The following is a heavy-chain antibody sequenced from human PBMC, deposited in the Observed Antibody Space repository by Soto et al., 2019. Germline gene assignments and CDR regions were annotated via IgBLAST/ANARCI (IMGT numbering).Heavy chain of an antibody. D-gene: IGHD2-21*01. CDR3: ARDAIIGHSHLFDY. CDR1: GYTFTSYG. V-gene: IGHV1-18*01. Sequence: QVQLVQSGAAEKKHGASVKVSCKASGYTFTSYGISWLRQAPGQGLEWMGWISDYNGNTNYTQKLHGRVTITTDISASTAYRALRRLTSDDKAVYDCARDAIIGHSHLFDYCGQANMVTVSS. J-gene: IGHJ4*02. CDR2: ISDYNGNT.